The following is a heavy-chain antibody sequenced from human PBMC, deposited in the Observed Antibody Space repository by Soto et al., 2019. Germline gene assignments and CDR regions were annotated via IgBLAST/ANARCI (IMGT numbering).Heavy chain of an antibody. V-gene: IGHV3-23*01. CDR2: ISGSGGST. CDR1: GFTFSSYA. J-gene: IGHJ3*02. CDR3: AKAAVVVVVAANAFDI. Sequence: GGSLRLSCAASGFTFSSYAMSWVRQAPGKGLEWVSAISGSGGSTYYADSVKGRFTISRDNSKNTLYLQMNSLRAEDMAVYYCAKAAVVVVVAANAFDIWGQGTMVTVSS. D-gene: IGHD2-15*01.